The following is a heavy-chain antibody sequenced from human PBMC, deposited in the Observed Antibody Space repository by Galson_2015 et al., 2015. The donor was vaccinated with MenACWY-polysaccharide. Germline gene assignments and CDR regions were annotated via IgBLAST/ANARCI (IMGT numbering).Heavy chain of an antibody. Sequence: SLRLSCATSGFTFSGSAMHWVRQASGKGLEWVGRIRSKVDSYATAYAASVKGRFTISRDDSKNTAYLQMNSLRLEDTAVYYCARAYCDRTTCYGMDVWGQGTTVTVSS. D-gene: IGHD2-2*01. J-gene: IGHJ6*02. CDR3: ARAYCDRTTCYGMDV. CDR1: GFTFSGSA. CDR2: IRSKVDSYAT. V-gene: IGHV3-73*01.